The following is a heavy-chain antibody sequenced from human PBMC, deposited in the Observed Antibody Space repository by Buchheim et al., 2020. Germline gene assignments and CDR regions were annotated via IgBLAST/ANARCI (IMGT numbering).Heavy chain of an antibody. Sequence: QVQLQQWGAGLLKPSETLSLTCAVYGGSFSGYYWSWIRQPPGKGLEWIGEINHSGSTNYNPSLKSRVTISVDTSKNQFPLKLSSVTAADTAVYYCARGRGSGYQNWFDPWGQGTL. CDR1: GGSFSGYY. J-gene: IGHJ5*02. V-gene: IGHV4-34*01. D-gene: IGHD3-22*01. CDR3: ARGRGSGYQNWFDP. CDR2: INHSGST.